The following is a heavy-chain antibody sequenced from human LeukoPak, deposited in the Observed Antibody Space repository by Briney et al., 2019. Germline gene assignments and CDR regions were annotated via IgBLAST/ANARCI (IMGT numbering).Heavy chain of an antibody. CDR1: GGSISSGGYY. CDR2: IYHSGST. Sequence: SQTLSLTCTVSGGSISSGGYYWRWIRQPPGKGLEWIGYIYHSGSTYYNPSLKSRVTISVDTSKNQFSLKLSSVTAADTAVYYCARANGGSYSGDWFDPWGQGTLVTVSS. D-gene: IGHD1-26*01. J-gene: IGHJ5*02. CDR3: ARANGGSYSGDWFDP. V-gene: IGHV4-30-2*05.